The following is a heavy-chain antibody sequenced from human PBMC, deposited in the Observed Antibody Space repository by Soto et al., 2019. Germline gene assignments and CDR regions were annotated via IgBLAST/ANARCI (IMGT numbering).Heavy chain of an antibody. J-gene: IGHJ6*02. Sequence: ASGKVSCKASGGTFSSYAISWVRQAPGQGLEWMGGIIPIFGTANYAQRFQGRVTITADESTSTAYMELSSLRSEDTAVYYCARDNRHPPYYYYYGMDVWGQGTTVTVSS. CDR3: ARDNRHPPYYYYYGMDV. CDR2: IIPIFGTA. V-gene: IGHV1-69*13. CDR1: GGTFSSYA.